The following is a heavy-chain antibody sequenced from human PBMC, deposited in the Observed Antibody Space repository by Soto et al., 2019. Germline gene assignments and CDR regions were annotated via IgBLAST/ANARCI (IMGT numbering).Heavy chain of an antibody. V-gene: IGHV3-48*01. D-gene: IGHD1-26*01. J-gene: IGHJ4*02. CDR1: GFTFSTYS. CDR3: AREGGNYFDY. Sequence: VGSLRLSCAASGFTFSTYSMNWVRQAPGKGLEWVSYMSSSSTIYYADSVKGRFTISRDNAKNSLYLQMNSLRAEDTAVYYCAREGGNYFDYWGQGTLVTVSS. CDR2: MSSSSTI.